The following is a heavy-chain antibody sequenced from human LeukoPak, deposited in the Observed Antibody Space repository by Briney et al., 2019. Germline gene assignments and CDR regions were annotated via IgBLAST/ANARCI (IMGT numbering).Heavy chain of an antibody. V-gene: IGHV1-2*02. Sequence: ASVKVSCKASGYTFTGYYMHWVRQAPGQGLEWMGWINPNSGGTNYAQKFQGRVTMTRDTSIRTAYMELSSLRSEDTAVYYCARVRYCSSTSCYDDDAFDIWGQGTMVTVSS. J-gene: IGHJ3*02. D-gene: IGHD2-2*01. CDR2: INPNSGGT. CDR3: ARVRYCSSTSCYDDDAFDI. CDR1: GYTFTGYY.